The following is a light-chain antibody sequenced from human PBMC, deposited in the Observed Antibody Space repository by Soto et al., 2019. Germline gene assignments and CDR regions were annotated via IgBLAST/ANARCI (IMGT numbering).Light chain of an antibody. J-gene: IGKJ3*01. CDR3: QKYNIAPFT. CDR1: QGISNS. V-gene: IGKV1-27*01. CDR2: GAS. Sequence: DIPMTQSPSSLSASVGDRVTITCRASQGISNSLAWFQQKPGKVPKLLIYGASTLQSGAPSRFSGSGSGTEFTLTINSLQPEDVATYYCQKYNIAPFTFGPGTKVDIK.